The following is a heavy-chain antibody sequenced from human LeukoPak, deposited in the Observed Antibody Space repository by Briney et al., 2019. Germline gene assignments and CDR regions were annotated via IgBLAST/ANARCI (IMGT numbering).Heavy chain of an antibody. CDR3: ARNGNIEYSGSHFDAFDI. D-gene: IGHD1-26*01. J-gene: IGHJ3*02. Sequence: SETLSLTCTVSGGSISSSSYYWGWIRQPPGKGLEWIGSIYYSGSTYYDPSLKSRVTIAVDTSKNQCSLKLSPATAADTAVYYCARNGNIEYSGSHFDAFDIWGQGTMVTVSS. V-gene: IGHV4-39*07. CDR2: IYYSGST. CDR1: GGSISSSSYY.